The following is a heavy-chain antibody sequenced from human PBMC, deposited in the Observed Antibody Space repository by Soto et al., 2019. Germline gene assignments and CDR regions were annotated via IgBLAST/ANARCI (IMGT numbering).Heavy chain of an antibody. V-gene: IGHV3-23*01. D-gene: IGHD2-2*01. CDR2: ISSSGSTI. J-gene: IGHJ3*01. Sequence: PGGSLRLSCAASGFTFSSYAMSWVRQAPGRGLEWVSYISSSGSTIYYADSVKGRFTISRDNSKNTLYLQMNSLRAEDTAVYYCAKSEGVVAVDGWGQGTMVTVSS. CDR3: AKSEGVVAVDG. CDR1: GFTFSSYA.